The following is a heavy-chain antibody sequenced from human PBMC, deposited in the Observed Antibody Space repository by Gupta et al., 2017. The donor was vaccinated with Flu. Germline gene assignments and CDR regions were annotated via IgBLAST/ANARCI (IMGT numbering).Heavy chain of an antibody. Sequence: VQLLESGGGSVQQRRSLGLSCYSSRFHSSVAYMSGSAQAPGNGLEWGGRIKRKLEGETTDYAAPVKGRFTISRDDSQNALSLQVNSLRTEDTAVYYCAKCCFECTWGQGTLVTVSS. V-gene: IGHV3-15*01. CDR1: RFHSSVAY. J-gene: IGHJ5*02. CDR3: AKCCFECT. D-gene: IGHD2-21*01. CDR2: IKRKLEGETT.